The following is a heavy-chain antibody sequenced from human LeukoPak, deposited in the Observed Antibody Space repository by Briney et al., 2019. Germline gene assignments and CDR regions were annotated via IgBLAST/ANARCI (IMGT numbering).Heavy chain of an antibody. CDR3: ARVKDMVRGVITRGGYYYCMDV. CDR1: GYTFTGYY. V-gene: IGHV1-18*04. D-gene: IGHD3-10*01. J-gene: IGHJ6*03. Sequence: ASVTVSCKASGYTFTGYYMHWVRQAPGQGLEWMGWISADNGNTNYAQTVQGRVTITTDTSTSTAYMELKSLRSDDTAVYYCARVKDMVRGVITRGGYYYCMDVWGKGTTVTISS. CDR2: ISADNGNT.